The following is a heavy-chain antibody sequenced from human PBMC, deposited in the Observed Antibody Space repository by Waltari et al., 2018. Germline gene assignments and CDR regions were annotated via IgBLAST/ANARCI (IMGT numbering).Heavy chain of an antibody. CDR3: ATDTSYYGSGSYYNGWG. Sequence: EVQLVQSGAEVKKPGATVKISCKASGYTFTDYYTHWVQQAPGKGLEWMGRVDPEDGETIYAEKFQGRVTITADTSTDTAYMELSSLRSEDTAVYYCATDTSYYGSGSYYNGWGWGQGTLVTVSS. D-gene: IGHD3-10*01. CDR2: VDPEDGET. J-gene: IGHJ4*02. CDR1: GYTFTDYY. V-gene: IGHV1-69-2*01.